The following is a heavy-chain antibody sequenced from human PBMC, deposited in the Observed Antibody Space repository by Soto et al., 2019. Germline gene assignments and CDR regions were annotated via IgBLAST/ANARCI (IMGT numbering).Heavy chain of an antibody. Sequence: PSETLSLTCTVSGGSISNYYWSWIRQPPGKGLEWIGYIYYSGSTNYNPSLKSRVTISVDTSKDQFSLKLSSVTAADTAVYYCARYHSSSWYYYFDYWGQGILVTVSS. CDR3: ARYHSSSWYYYFDY. V-gene: IGHV4-59*01. D-gene: IGHD6-13*01. CDR1: GGSISNYY. J-gene: IGHJ4*02. CDR2: IYYSGST.